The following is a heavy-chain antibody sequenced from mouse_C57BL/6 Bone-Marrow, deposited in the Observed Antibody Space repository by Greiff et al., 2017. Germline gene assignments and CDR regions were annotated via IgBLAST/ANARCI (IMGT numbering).Heavy chain of an antibody. CDR2: IDPSDSET. V-gene: IGHV1-52*01. Sequence: QVQLQQPGAELVRPGSSVKLSCKASGYTFTSYWMHWVKQRPIQGLEWIGNIDPSDSETHYNQKFKDKATLTVDKSSSTAYMQLSSLTAEDSAGYYCARPIYDGYYWYFDVWGTGTTVTVSS. D-gene: IGHD2-3*01. CDR1: GYTFTSYW. CDR3: ARPIYDGYYWYFDV. J-gene: IGHJ1*03.